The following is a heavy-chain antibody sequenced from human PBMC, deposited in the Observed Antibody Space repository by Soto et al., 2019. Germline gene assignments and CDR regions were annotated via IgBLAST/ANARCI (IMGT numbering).Heavy chain of an antibody. J-gene: IGHJ6*02. Sequence: QVQLVQSGPEVRKPGASVKVSCEASGYTFTTSGISWVRQVPGQGLEWMGWISTYNGDTNAAQNFQGRVLLTADTSTGTAYMELMSLKSDDTAVYYCAIQGSWPYYYYGLEVCGPGTIVTVSS. CDR1: GYTFTTSG. V-gene: IGHV1-18*01. CDR3: AIQGSWPYYYYGLEV. D-gene: IGHD1-26*01. CDR2: ISTYNGDT.